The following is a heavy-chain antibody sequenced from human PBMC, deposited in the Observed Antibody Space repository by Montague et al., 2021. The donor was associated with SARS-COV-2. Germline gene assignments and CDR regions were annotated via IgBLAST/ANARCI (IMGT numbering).Heavy chain of an antibody. V-gene: IGHV3-7*01. Sequence: SLSLSCAASGFTFSSYWMSWVRQAPGNGLEWVANIKQDGSEKYYVDSVKGRFTISRDNAKNSLYLQMNSLRAEDTAVYYCARVLLWFGEYSSVDYWGQGTLVTVSS. J-gene: IGHJ4*02. CDR1: GFTFSSYW. CDR3: ARVLLWFGEYSSVDY. CDR2: IKQDGSEK. D-gene: IGHD3-10*01.